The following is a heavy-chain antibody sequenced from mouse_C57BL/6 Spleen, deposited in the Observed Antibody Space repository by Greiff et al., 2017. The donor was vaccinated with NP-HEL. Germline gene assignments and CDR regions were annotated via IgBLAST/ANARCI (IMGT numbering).Heavy chain of an antibody. CDR3: ATNYYGSRYYAMDY. Sequence: EVKVVESGPELVKPGASVKISCKASGYSFTDYNMNWVKQSNGKSLEWIGVINPNYGTTSYNQKFKGKATLTVDQSSSTAYMQLNSLTSEDSAVYYCATNYYGSRYYAMDYWGQGTSVTVSS. J-gene: IGHJ4*01. V-gene: IGHV1-39*01. CDR1: GYSFTDYN. D-gene: IGHD1-1*01. CDR2: INPNYGTT.